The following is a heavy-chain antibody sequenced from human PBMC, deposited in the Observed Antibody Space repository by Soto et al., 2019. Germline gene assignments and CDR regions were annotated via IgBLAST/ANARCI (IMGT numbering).Heavy chain of an antibody. D-gene: IGHD3-9*01. J-gene: IGHJ4*02. Sequence: PSETLSLTCSVSGDSINSDKYYWGWIRQPPGKGLEWIGSIYYRGNTYYNPSLQTRVTISLDKSKSQFSLKLNSVTAADSAVYFCARLEGLATISYYFDFWGQGALVTVS. V-gene: IGHV4-39*01. CDR3: ARLEGLATISYYFDF. CDR2: IYYRGNT. CDR1: GDSINSDKYY.